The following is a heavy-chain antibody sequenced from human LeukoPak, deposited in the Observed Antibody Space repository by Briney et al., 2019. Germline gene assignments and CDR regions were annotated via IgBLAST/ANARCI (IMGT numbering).Heavy chain of an antibody. CDR3: ARDPSSSWLGGRAAAHDY. J-gene: IGHJ4*02. V-gene: IGHV3-21*01. CDR1: GFTFSSYS. Sequence: GGSPRLSCAASGFTFSSYSMNWVRQAPGKGLEWVSSISSSSSYIYYADSVKGRFTISRDNAKNSLYLQMNSLRAEDTAVYYCARDPSSSWLGGRAAAHDYWGQGTLVTVSS. CDR2: ISSSSSYI. D-gene: IGHD6-13*01.